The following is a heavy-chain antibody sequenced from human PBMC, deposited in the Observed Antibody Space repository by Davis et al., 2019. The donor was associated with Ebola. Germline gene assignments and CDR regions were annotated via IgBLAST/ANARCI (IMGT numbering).Heavy chain of an antibody. CDR1: GGSFSGYY. J-gene: IGHJ6*02. D-gene: IGHD5-18*01. CDR3: ARISVDKAMVEYGMDF. CDR2: INHSGST. Sequence: PSETLSLTCAVYGGSFSGYYWSWIRQPPGKGLEWIGEINHSGSTNYNPSLKSRVTISVDTSKNQFSLKLSSVTAADTAVYYCARISVDKAMVEYGMDFWGQGTTVTVSS. V-gene: IGHV4-34*01.